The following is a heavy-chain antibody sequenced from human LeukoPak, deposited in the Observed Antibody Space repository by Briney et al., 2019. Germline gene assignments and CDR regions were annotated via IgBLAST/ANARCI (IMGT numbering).Heavy chain of an antibody. CDR2: INHGGST. Sequence: SETLSLTCAVYGGSFSGYYWSWIRQPPGKGLEWIGEINHGGSTNYNPSLKSRVTILVETSKSQFSLKLTSVTAADTAVYYCARVSLDYGDNGDYWGQGTLVTVSS. CDR3: ARVSLDYGDNGDY. V-gene: IGHV4-34*01. J-gene: IGHJ4*02. CDR1: GGSFSGYY. D-gene: IGHD4-17*01.